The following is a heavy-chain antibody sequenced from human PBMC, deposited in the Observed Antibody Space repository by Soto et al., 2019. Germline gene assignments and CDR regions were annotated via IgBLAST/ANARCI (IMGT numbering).Heavy chain of an antibody. CDR1: GGSFSGYY. J-gene: IGHJ4*02. D-gene: IGHD3-3*01. Sequence: SETLSLTCAVYGGSFSGYYWSWIRQPPGKGLEWIGEINHSGSTNYNPSLKSRVTISVDTSKNQFSLKMSSVTAADTSVYYCARGVRFPPIYRLDYWGQGTLVTVSS. CDR3: ARGVRFPPIYRLDY. CDR2: INHSGST. V-gene: IGHV4-34*01.